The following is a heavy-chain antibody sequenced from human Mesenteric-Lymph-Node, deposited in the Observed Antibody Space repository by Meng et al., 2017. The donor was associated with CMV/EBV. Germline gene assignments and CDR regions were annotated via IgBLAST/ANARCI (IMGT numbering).Heavy chain of an antibody. J-gene: IGHJ6*02. V-gene: IGHV1-8*03. CDR1: GYTFTRYY. CDR3: ARGLSTPGYCSSTSCLYYYYYYGMDV. Sequence: ASVKVSCKASGYTFTRYYINWVRQATGQGLEWMGWMNPNSGNTGYAQKFQGRVTITRNTSISTAYMELSSLRSEDTAVYYCARGLSTPGYCSSTSCLYYYYYYGMDVWGQGTTVTVSS. D-gene: IGHD2-2*03. CDR2: MNPNSGNT.